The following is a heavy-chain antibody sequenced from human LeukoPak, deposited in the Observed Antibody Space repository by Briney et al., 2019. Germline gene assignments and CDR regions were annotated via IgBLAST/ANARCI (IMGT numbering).Heavy chain of an antibody. V-gene: IGHV3-30*18. Sequence: GGSLRLSCAASGFTFSSYGMHWVRQAPGKGLEWVAVISYDGSNKYYADSVKGRFTISRDNPKNTLYLQMNSLRAEDTAVYYCAKDDAFDYWGQGTLVTVSS. CDR3: AKDDAFDY. CDR1: GFTFSSYG. CDR2: ISYDGSNK. J-gene: IGHJ4*02.